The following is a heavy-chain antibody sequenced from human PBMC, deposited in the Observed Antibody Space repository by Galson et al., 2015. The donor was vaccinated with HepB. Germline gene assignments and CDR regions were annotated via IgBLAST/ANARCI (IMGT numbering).Heavy chain of an antibody. CDR3: ARAGGETYYDFWSGYYN. D-gene: IGHD3-3*01. CDR1: GFTFSSYS. Sequence: SLRLSCAASGFTFSSYSMNWVRQAPGKGLEWVANIKQDGSEKYYVDSVKGRFTISRDNAKNSLYLQMNSLRAEDTAVYYCARAGGETYYDFWSGYYNWGQGTLVTVSS. J-gene: IGHJ4*02. V-gene: IGHV3-7*03. CDR2: IKQDGSEK.